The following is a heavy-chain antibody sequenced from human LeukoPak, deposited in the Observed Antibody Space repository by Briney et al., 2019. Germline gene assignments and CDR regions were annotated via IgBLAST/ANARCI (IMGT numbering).Heavy chain of an antibody. J-gene: IGHJ6*02. D-gene: IGHD1-26*01. CDR1: GGTFSSYA. V-gene: IGHV1-69*13. CDR3: ARDQVFGSGSYWRDYYGMDV. CDR2: IIPIFGTA. Sequence: SVKVSCKASGGTFSSYAISWVRQAPGQGLEWMGGIIPIFGTANYAQKFQGRVTITADESTSTAYMELSSLRSEDTAVYYCARDQVFGSGSYWRDYYGMDVWGQGTTVTVSS.